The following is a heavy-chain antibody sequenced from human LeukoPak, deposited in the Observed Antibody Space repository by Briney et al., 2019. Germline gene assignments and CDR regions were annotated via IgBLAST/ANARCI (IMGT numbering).Heavy chain of an antibody. CDR2: INHSGST. D-gene: IGHD3-10*01. CDR3: ARVPVWFGELFNYYYYYGMDV. V-gene: IGHV4-34*01. J-gene: IGHJ6*02. Sequence: PSETLSLTCAVYGGSFSGYYWSWIHQPPGKGLEWIGEINHSGSTNYNPSLKSRVTISVDTSKNQFSLKLSSVTAADTAVYYCARVPVWFGELFNYYYYYGMDVWGQGTTVTVSS. CDR1: GGSFSGYY.